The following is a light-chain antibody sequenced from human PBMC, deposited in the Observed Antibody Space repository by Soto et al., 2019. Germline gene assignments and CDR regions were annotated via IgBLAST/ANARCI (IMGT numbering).Light chain of an antibody. J-gene: IGKJ4*01. V-gene: IGKV3-11*01. Sequence: EIVMTQSPATLSVSPGERATLTCRASQSVSSNLAWYQQKPGQAPRLLIYDASNRATGIPVRFSGSGSGTDFTLTISSLEPEDFAVYYCQQRNTWPLTFGGGTKVDI. CDR2: DAS. CDR3: QQRNTWPLT. CDR1: QSVSSN.